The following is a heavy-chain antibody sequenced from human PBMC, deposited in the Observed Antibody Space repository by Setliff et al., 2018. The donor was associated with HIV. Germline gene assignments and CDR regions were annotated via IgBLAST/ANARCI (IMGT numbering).Heavy chain of an antibody. CDR3: ARVMTIAAAGTPNWYFDL. V-gene: IGHV3-53*01. Sequence: PGGSLRLSCAASGFTFSNAWMTWVRQAPGKGLEWVSIIYSGGTTYYADSVKGRFSISRDNSKNTLYLQMNSLRAEDTAVYHCARVMTIAAAGTPNWYFDLWGRGTLVTVSS. J-gene: IGHJ2*01. D-gene: IGHD6-13*01. CDR2: IYSGGTT. CDR1: GFTFSNAW.